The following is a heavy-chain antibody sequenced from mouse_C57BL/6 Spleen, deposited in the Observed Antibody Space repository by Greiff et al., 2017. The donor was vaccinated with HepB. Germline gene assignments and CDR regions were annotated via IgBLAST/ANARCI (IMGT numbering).Heavy chain of an antibody. CDR2: INPGSGGT. V-gene: IGHV1-54*01. Sequence: LVESGAELVRPGTSVKVSCKASGYAFTNYLIEWVKQRPGQGLEWIGVINPGSGGTNYNEKFKGKATLTADKSSSTAYMQLSSLTSEDSAVYFCARSARSSYSAYWGQGTLVTVSA. J-gene: IGHJ3*01. CDR1: GYAFTNYL. CDR3: ARSARSSYSAY. D-gene: IGHD1-1*01.